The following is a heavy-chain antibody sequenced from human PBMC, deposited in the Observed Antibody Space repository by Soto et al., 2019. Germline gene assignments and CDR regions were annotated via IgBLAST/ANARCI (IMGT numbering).Heavy chain of an antibody. Sequence: QPGGSLRLSCAASGFTFGSESMIWIRQAPGKGLEWVSFISRTSNTIYYVGSVKGRFTVSRDNGKNSLYLQMNDLRDEDTAVYYCARGTYYSGDNGYYYFDSWGKGALVTVSS. D-gene: IGHD3-3*01. CDR1: GFTFGSES. CDR3: ARGTYYSGDNGYYYFDS. V-gene: IGHV3-48*02. J-gene: IGHJ4*02. CDR2: ISRTSNTI.